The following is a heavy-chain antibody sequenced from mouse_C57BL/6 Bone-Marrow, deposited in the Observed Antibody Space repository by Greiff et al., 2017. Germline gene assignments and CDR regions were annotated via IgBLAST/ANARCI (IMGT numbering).Heavy chain of an antibody. Sequence: EVQLQQSGAELVRPGASVKLSCTASGFNIKDDYMHWVKQRPEQGLEWIGWIDPENGDTEYASKFQGKATITADTASNTAYLQLSSLTSEDTAVYYCTTHFYYGSSYFDYWGQGTTLTVSS. J-gene: IGHJ2*01. CDR1: GFNIKDDY. CDR2: IDPENGDT. V-gene: IGHV14-4*01. D-gene: IGHD1-1*01. CDR3: TTHFYYGSSYFDY.